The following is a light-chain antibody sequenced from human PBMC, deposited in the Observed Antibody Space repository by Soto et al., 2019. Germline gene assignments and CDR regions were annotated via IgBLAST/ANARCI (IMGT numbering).Light chain of an antibody. CDR3: QQYDIYPLT. Sequence: DIQMTQYPSTLSASLGDRVTVSCRPSQSVPDWLAWYQQRPGKAPKLLIYTASFLEPGVPSRFNGSGSGTEFTLTIPSLQPDDLATYYCQQYDIYPLTFGGGPKVEIK. J-gene: IGKJ4*01. V-gene: IGKV1-5*03. CDR1: QSVPDW. CDR2: TAS.